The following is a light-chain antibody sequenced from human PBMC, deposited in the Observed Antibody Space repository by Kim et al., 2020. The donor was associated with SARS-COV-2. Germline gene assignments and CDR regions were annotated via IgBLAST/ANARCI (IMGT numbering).Light chain of an antibody. Sequence: QPVLTQPSSLSASPGASASLTCTLRSGINVGTYRIYWYQQKPGSPPQYLLRYKSDSDKQQGSGVPSRFSGSKDASANAGILLISGLQSEDGADYYCMIWESSLMVFGGGTQLTVL. CDR3: MIWESSLMV. CDR2: YKSDSDK. V-gene: IGLV5-45*02. CDR1: SGINVGTYR. J-gene: IGLJ2*01.